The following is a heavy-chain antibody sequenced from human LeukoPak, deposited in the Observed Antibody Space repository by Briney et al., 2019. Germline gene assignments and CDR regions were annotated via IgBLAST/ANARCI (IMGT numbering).Heavy chain of an antibody. Sequence: ASVKVSCKASGYTFTSYGISWVRQAPGQGLEWMGIINPSGASTSYAQKSQGRVTMTRDTSTSTVYMELSSLRSEDTAVYYCARSPPVGDFWSGYYWFDYWGQGTLVTVSS. V-gene: IGHV1-46*01. CDR1: GYTFTSYG. CDR3: ARSPPVGDFWSGYYWFDY. J-gene: IGHJ4*02. D-gene: IGHD3-3*01. CDR2: INPSGAST.